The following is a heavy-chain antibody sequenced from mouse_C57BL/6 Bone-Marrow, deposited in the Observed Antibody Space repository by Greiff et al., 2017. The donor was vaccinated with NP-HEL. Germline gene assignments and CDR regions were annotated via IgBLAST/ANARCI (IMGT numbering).Heavy chain of an antibody. Sequence: DVMLVESGGDLVKPGGSLKLSCAASGFTFSSYGMSWVRQTPDKRLEWVATISSGGSYTYYPDSVKGRFTISRDNAKNTLYLQMSSLKSEDTAMYYCASPITTVVASYWYFDVWGTGTTVTVSS. CDR3: ASPITTVVASYWYFDV. CDR1: GFTFSSYG. J-gene: IGHJ1*03. V-gene: IGHV5-6*02. CDR2: ISSGGSYT. D-gene: IGHD1-1*01.